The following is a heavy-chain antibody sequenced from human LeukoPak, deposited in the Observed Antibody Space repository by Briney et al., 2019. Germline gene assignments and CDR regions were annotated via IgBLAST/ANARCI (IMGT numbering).Heavy chain of an antibody. V-gene: IGHV4-34*01. D-gene: IGHD3-22*01. CDR2: INHSGST. Sequence: SETLSLTCAVYGGFFSGYYWSWIRQPPGKGLEWIGEINHSGSTNYNPSLKSRVTISVDTSKNQFSLKLSSVTAADTAVYYCARAGNYYDSSGYRPFDYWGQGTLVTVSS. CDR3: ARAGNYYDSSGYRPFDY. J-gene: IGHJ4*02. CDR1: GGFFSGYY.